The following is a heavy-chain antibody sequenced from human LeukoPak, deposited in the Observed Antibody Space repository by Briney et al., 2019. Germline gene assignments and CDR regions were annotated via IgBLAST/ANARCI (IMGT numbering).Heavy chain of an antibody. Sequence: GESLKISCKGSGYSFPNYWIDWVRQMPGKGLEWLGILYLGDSDTRYRPSFQGQVTISADKSISTAYLQWSSRKASDTAMYYCASRLRERFDSWGQGTLVTVSS. J-gene: IGHJ4*02. CDR2: LYLGDSDT. CDR1: GYSFPNYW. CDR3: ASRLRERFDS. D-gene: IGHD5-12*01. V-gene: IGHV5-51*01.